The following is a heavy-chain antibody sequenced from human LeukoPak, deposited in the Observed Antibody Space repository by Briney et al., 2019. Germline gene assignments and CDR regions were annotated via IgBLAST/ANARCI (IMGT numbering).Heavy chain of an antibody. V-gene: IGHV3-33*01. D-gene: IGHD3-10*01. J-gene: IGHJ6*02. CDR1: GFTFSSYG. CDR3: ARDKHYYVSGSYEYYYYGMDV. CDR2: ISYGGSNK. Sequence: GGSLRLSCAASGFTFSSYGMHWVRQAPGKGLEWVAVISYGGSNKYYADSVKGRFTISRDNSKNTLYLKMNSLRAEDTALYYCARDKHYYVSGSYEYYYYGMDVGGEGSTVTVS.